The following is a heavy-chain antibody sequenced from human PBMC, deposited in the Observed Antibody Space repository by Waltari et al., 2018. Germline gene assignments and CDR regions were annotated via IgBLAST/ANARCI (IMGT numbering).Heavy chain of an antibody. Sequence: QVQLQESGPGLVKPSQTLSLTCTVSGGSISSGGYYWSWIRQHPGKGLAWIGYIYYSGSTYYNPSLKSRVTISVDTSKNQFSLKLSSVTAADTAVYYCARDKVGVGAFDIWGQGTMVTVSS. D-gene: IGHD3-10*01. V-gene: IGHV4-31*03. CDR2: IYYSGST. CDR1: GGSISSGGYY. CDR3: ARDKVGVGAFDI. J-gene: IGHJ3*02.